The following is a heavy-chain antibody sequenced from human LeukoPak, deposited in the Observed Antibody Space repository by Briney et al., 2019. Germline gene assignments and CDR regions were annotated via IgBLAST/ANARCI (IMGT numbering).Heavy chain of an antibody. D-gene: IGHD2-15*01. CDR2: INTNTGNP. V-gene: IGHV7-4-1*02. CDR1: GFTFTSYD. J-gene: IGHJ6*03. Sequence: GASVKVSCKASGFTFTSYDINWVRQAPGQGLEWMGWINTNTGNPTYAQGFTGRFVFSLDTSVSTAYLQISSLKAEDTAVYYCARKSVAATPRDIVYQYSYMDVWGKGTTVTVSS. CDR3: ARKSVAATPRDIVYQYSYMDV.